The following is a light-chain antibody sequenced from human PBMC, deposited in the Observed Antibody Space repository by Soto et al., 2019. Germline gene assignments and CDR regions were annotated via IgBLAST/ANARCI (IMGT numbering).Light chain of an antibody. CDR3: QQYDTTPMYT. CDR2: GAS. J-gene: IGKJ2*01. CDR1: QSVRSSY. Sequence: EIVLTQSPGTLSLSPGERATLSRRASQSVRSSYLAWYRQKPGQAPRLLIYGASSRATGIPDRFSGSGSGTDFTLTISRLEPEDFAVYYCQQYDTTPMYTFGQGTKLEIK. V-gene: IGKV3-20*01.